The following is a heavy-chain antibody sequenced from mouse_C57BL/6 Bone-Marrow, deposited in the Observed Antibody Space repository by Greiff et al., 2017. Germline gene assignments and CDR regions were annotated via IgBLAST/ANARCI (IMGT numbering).Heavy chain of an antibody. D-gene: IGHD1-1*01. CDR2: FYPGSGSI. Sequence: QVQLKQSGAELVKPGASVKLSCKASGYTFTEYTIHWVKQRSGQGLEWIGWFYPGSGSIKYNEKFKDKATLTADKSSSTVYMELSRLTSEASAVYFCARHFQIVKGSTTVFITTVVAGYFDVWGTGTTVTVSS. CDR3: ARHFQIVKGSTTVFITTVVAGYFDV. V-gene: IGHV1-62-2*01. CDR1: GYTFTEYT. J-gene: IGHJ1*03.